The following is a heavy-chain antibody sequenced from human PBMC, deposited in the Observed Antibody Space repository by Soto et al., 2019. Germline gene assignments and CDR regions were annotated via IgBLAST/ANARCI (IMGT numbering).Heavy chain of an antibody. CDR1: GFTFSNYG. CDR3: ARDIESVTAKHFFYYYAMDV. V-gene: IGHV1-18*01. D-gene: IGHD2-8*01. Sequence: QGQLVQSGAEVKKPGASVKLSCKASGFTFSNYGLNWVRQAPGQGLEWMGWVSANNCHTNYAQNLQGRVCMTTDTSRSTAYMELRGLTFDDTAVYYCARDIESVTAKHFFYYYAMDVWGQGTTVTVSS. CDR2: VSANNCHT. J-gene: IGHJ6*02.